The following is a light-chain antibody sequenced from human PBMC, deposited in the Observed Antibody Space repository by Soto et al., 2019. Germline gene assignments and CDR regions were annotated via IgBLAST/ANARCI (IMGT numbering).Light chain of an antibody. V-gene: IGKV1-39*01. CDR3: LQSYSFWT. CDR1: QSISRY. J-gene: IGKJ1*01. Sequence: DIQMTQSPSSLSASVGDRVTITCRASQSISRYLNWYQHKPGKAPNLLIYAASSLQSGVPSRFSGSGSGTDFTLTISGLQPIDFATYYCLQSYSFWTFGQGTKVEIK. CDR2: AAS.